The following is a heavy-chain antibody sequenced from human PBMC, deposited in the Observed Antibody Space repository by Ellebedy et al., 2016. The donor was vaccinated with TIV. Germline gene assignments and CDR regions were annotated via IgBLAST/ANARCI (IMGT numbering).Heavy chain of an antibody. Sequence: GESLKISCKGSGYSFTNYWIGWVRQMPGKGLEWMGIIYPGDSDTRYSPSFQGQVTISADKSISTAYLQWSSLKASDTAMYYCARRYYYGSGTIYGMDVWGQGTTVTVSS. CDR1: GYSFTNYW. D-gene: IGHD3-10*01. CDR3: ARRYYYGSGTIYGMDV. J-gene: IGHJ6*02. CDR2: IYPGDSDT. V-gene: IGHV5-51*01.